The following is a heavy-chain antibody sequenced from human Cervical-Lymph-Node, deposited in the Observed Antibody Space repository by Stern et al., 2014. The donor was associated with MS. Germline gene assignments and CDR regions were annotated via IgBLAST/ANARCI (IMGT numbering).Heavy chain of an antibody. CDR3: AAVSTWGP. CDR1: GFTFTSST. Sequence: QLEESGPEMKKPGTSVNVSCKASGFTFTSSTVQWVRQARGQRLGWIGWVVVGTGKANYAQKFQGRVTISRDLSTDTAYMELSSLRSDDTAIYYCAAVSTWGPWGQGTPVTVSS. V-gene: IGHV1-58*03. CDR2: VVVGTGKA. D-gene: IGHD3-16*01. J-gene: IGHJ4*02.